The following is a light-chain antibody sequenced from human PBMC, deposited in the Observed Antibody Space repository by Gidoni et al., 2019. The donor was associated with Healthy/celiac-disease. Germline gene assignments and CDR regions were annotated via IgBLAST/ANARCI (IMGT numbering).Light chain of an antibody. Sequence: DHQMTQSPSSLSASVGDRVTITFRASQSISSYLNWYQQKPGKAPNLLIYAASSLQSGVPSRFSGSGSGTDFTLTISSLQPEDFATYYCQQSYSTLTFXGXTKVEIK. J-gene: IGKJ4*01. CDR3: QQSYSTLT. CDR1: QSISSY. V-gene: IGKV1-39*01. CDR2: AAS.